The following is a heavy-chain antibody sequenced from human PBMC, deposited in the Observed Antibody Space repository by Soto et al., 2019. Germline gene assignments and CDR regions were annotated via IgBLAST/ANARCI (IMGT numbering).Heavy chain of an antibody. CDR3: ARHVEGDVVVVAANNWFDP. J-gene: IGHJ5*02. CDR1: GGSISSSSYY. V-gene: IGHV4-39*01. D-gene: IGHD2-15*01. Sequence: QLQLQESGPGLVKPSETLSLTCTVSGGSISSSSYYSGWIRQPPGKVLERIGSIYYSGSTYYNPSLKSRPTLSVDTSKNQFSLKLGSLTDANTAVYYCARHVEGDVVVVAANNWFDPWAQGTLVTVSS. CDR2: IYYSGST.